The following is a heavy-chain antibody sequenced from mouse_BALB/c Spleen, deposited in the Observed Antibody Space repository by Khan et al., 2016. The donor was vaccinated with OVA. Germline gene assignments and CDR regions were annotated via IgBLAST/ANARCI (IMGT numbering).Heavy chain of an antibody. J-gene: IGHJ3*01. CDR3: ARRGYNSFAY. V-gene: IGHV1-5*01. Sequence: VQLQQSGTVLARPGASVKMSCKASGYSFTSYLIHWIKQRPGQGLEWIGDIYPGNGDTAYNQKFKDKAKLTAGTSATTAYMELSSLTNEESAVEYCARRGYNSFAYWGQGTLVTVSA. CDR1: GYSFTSYL. D-gene: IGHD3-1*01. CDR2: IYPGNGDT.